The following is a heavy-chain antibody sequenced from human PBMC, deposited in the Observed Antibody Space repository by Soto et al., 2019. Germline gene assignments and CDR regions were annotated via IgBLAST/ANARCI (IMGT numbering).Heavy chain of an antibody. CDR3: AHRKRFGELSILLFDY. Sequence: QITLKESGPTLVKPTQTLTLTCTFSGFSLSTSGVGVGWIRQPPGKALEWLALIYWDDDKRYSPSLKSRLTITKDTSKNQVVLTMTNMDPVDTATNYCAHRKRFGELSILLFDYWGQGTLVTVSS. D-gene: IGHD3-10*01. CDR1: GFSLSTSGVG. J-gene: IGHJ4*02. V-gene: IGHV2-5*02. CDR2: IYWDDDK.